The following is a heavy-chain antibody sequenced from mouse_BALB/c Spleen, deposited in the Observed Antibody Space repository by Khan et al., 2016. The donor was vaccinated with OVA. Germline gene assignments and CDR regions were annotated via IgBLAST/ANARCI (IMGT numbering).Heavy chain of an antibody. V-gene: IGHV5-9*02. Sequence: EVELVESGGGLVKPGGSLKLSCEVSGFAFNSYDMYWVRQTPEKRLEWVATISSTGTYTYYPDSVKGRFTISRDTARNTLYLQMSRLRSEDTALYYCTRPSYYGNPWFTYWGQGTLVTVSA. CDR2: ISSTGTYT. CDR3: TRPSYYGNPWFTY. CDR1: GFAFNSYD. D-gene: IGHD2-10*01. J-gene: IGHJ3*01.